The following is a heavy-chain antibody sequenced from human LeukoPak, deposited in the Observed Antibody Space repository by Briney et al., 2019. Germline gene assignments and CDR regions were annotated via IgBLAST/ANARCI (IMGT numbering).Heavy chain of an antibody. CDR2: FNPIGNST. CDR3: AREDVVLVDAVRYYYYGMDV. V-gene: IGHV1-46*01. Sequence: ASVKVSCKASGYNFISYYMHRVRDAPGQGLEWMCIFNPIGNSTSCAQKFQERVTMTRDTSTSTVYMELSSLKSEDTAVYYCAREDVVLVDAVRYYYYGMDVWGQGTTVTVSS. CDR1: GYNFISYY. D-gene: IGHD2-8*01. J-gene: IGHJ6*01.